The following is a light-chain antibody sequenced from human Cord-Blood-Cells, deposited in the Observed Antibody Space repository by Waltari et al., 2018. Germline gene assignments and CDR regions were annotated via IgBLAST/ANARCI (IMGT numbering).Light chain of an antibody. Sequence: DIQMTQSPSSLSASVGVRFTITCRASQSISSYLNWYQQKPGKAPKLLIYAASRLQSGGPSGFSGSGSATDFALTISSLQAEDFATYYCQQSYSTPWTFGQGTKVEIK. V-gene: IGKV1-39*01. CDR2: AAS. CDR3: QQSYSTPWT. J-gene: IGKJ1*01. CDR1: QSISSY.